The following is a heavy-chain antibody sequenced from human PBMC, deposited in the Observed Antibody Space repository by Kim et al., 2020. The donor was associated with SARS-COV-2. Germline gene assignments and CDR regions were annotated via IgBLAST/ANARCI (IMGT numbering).Heavy chain of an antibody. D-gene: IGHD3-10*01. CDR1: GFTFSSYA. CDR2: ISYDGSNK. V-gene: IGHV3-30*04. J-gene: IGHJ4*02. CDR3: ARVGSGCYWGHFDY. Sequence: GGSLRLSCAASGFTFSSYAMHWVRQAPGKGLEWVAVISYDGSNKYYADSVKGRFTISRDNSKNTLYLQMNSLRAEDTAVYYCARVGSGCYWGHFDYWGQGTLVTVSS.